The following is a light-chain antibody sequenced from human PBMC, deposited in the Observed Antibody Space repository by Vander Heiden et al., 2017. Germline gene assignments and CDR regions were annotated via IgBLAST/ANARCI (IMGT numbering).Light chain of an antibody. CDR2: AAS. V-gene: IGKV1-12*01. Sequence: DIQMTQSPSSVSASVGGRVTITCRASQGINGWLAWYQQRPGKAPQLLIYAASSLHTGVPSRFRGSGFGTEYTLTISSLQPEDFGTYFCQQAHTFPRTFGGGTRVEIK. CDR3: QQAHTFPRT. CDR1: QGINGW. J-gene: IGKJ4*02.